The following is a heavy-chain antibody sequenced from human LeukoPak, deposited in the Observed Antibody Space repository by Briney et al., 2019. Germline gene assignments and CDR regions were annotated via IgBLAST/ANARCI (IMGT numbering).Heavy chain of an antibody. CDR3: AKDGGGYYPHYYYYMDV. CDR2: IRFDGSSN. V-gene: IGHV3-30*02. J-gene: IGHJ6*03. D-gene: IGHD3-22*01. CDR1: GFTFNSYG. Sequence: PGGSLRLSCAASGFTFNSYGIHWVRQAPGKGLEWVAFIRFDGSSNSYADSVRGRFTISRDNSNNTLYLQMNSLRAEDTAVYYCAKDGGGYYPHYYYYMDVWGKGTTVTVSS.